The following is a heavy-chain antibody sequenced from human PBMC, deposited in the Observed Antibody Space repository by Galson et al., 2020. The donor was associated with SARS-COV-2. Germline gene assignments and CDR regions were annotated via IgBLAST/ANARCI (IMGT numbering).Heavy chain of an antibody. CDR3: ARHGAGGIDV. D-gene: IGHD3-16*01. CDR2: FYYSGTT. J-gene: IGHJ6*02. V-gene: IGHV4-39*01. CDR1: GDSINSHNYY. Sequence: SETLSLTCTVSGDSINSHNYYWGWIRQPPGKGLEWIASFYYSGTTSYRPSLKSRVTIFADMSKNQFSLKLRSVTAADTAVYYCARHGAGGIDVWGQGSTVTVSS.